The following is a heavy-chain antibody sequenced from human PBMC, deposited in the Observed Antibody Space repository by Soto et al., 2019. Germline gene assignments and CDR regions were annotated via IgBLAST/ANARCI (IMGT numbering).Heavy chain of an antibody. CDR2: IYYSGST. Sequence: SETLALTCTFSGGSISISSYYWGWIRQPPGKGLEWIGSIYYSGSTYYNPSLKSRVTISVDTSKNQFSLKLSSVTAADTAVYYCARYNYYGSGPTYGMDVWGQGTTVTVSS. CDR1: GGSISISSYY. V-gene: IGHV4-39*01. CDR3: ARYNYYGSGPTYGMDV. D-gene: IGHD3-10*01. J-gene: IGHJ6*01.